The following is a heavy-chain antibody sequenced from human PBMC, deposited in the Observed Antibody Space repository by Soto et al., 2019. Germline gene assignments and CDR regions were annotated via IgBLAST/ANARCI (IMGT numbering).Heavy chain of an antibody. J-gene: IGHJ3*02. CDR3: ARGGGVGVAGSAAFDM. V-gene: IGHV1-2*02. Sequence: QLHLVQSGAVVKKPGASVTVSCSASGYPVTAYYMHWVRQAPGRGLEWMGGINPATGAAKYTQTFQGRVTMARDAATRTVFMELSGLDSEDTAVFYFARGGGVGVAGSAAFDMWGQGTLVTVSS. CDR1: GYPVTAYY. D-gene: IGHD3-3*01. CDR2: INPATGAA.